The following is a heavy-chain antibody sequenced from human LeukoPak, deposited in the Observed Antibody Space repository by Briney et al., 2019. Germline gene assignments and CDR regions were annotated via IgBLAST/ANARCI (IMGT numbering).Heavy chain of an antibody. Sequence: SETLSLTCAVYGGSFSSYYWSWIRQPPGKGLEWIGEINHSGSTNYNPSLKSRVTISVDTSKNQFSLKLSSVTAADTAVYYCARAPYDFWSGYSRYYFDYWGQGTLVPVSS. CDR2: INHSGST. D-gene: IGHD3-3*01. J-gene: IGHJ4*02. CDR3: ARAPYDFWSGYSRYYFDY. V-gene: IGHV4-34*01. CDR1: GGSFSSYY.